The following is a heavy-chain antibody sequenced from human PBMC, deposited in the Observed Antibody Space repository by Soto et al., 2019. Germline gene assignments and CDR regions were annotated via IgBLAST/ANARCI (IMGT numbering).Heavy chain of an antibody. Sequence: QVQLVQSGAEVKKPGASVKVSCKASGYTFTSYGISWVRQSPGQVLEWMGWISAYNGNTNYAQKLQGRVTMTTDTSTSTAYMELRSLRSDDTAVYYCARDSCSSGYYSNNWFDPWGQRTLVTVSS. CDR2: ISAYNGNT. D-gene: IGHD6-19*01. CDR3: ARDSCSSGYYSNNWFDP. J-gene: IGHJ5*02. CDR1: GYTFTSYG. V-gene: IGHV1-18*01.